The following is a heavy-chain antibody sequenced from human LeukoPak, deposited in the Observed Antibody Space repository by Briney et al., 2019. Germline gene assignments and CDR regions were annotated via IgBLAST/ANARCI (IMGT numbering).Heavy chain of an antibody. CDR1: GGSISSYY. Sequence: SETLSLTCTVSGGSISSYYWSWIRQPPGKGLEWIGYIYYSGSTNYDPSLKSRVTISVDTSKNQFSLKLSSVTAADTAVYYCARGSVAGTLGYWGQGTLVTVSS. V-gene: IGHV4-59*01. D-gene: IGHD6-19*01. J-gene: IGHJ4*02. CDR2: IYYSGST. CDR3: ARGSVAGTLGY.